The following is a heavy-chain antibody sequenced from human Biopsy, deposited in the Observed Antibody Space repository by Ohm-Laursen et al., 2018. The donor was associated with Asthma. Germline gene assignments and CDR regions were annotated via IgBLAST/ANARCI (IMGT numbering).Heavy chain of an antibody. D-gene: IGHD3-22*01. CDR3: AREVVSSGFYFDS. CDR1: GASISGGVYY. J-gene: IGHJ4*02. V-gene: IGHV4-31*03. CDR2: IYYIGRT. Sequence: TLSLTCTVSGASISGGVYYWSWIRQHPGKALEWIGYIYYIGRTYYYPSLKSRVIISVDTSKNQFSLKLNSVTAADTAVYYCAREVVSSGFYFDSWGQGTLVTVSS.